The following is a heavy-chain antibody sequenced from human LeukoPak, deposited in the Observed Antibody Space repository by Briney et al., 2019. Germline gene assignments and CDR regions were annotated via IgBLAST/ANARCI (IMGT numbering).Heavy chain of an antibody. Sequence: GGSLRLSCAASTFTFSSYTMNWVRQAPGTGLEWVSSISSSSSYIYYADSVKGRFTISRDNAKNSLYLQMNSLRAEDTAVYYCASPIGSSSWHGYFQHWGQGTLVTVSS. D-gene: IGHD6-13*01. CDR1: TFTFSSYT. V-gene: IGHV3-21*01. CDR2: ISSSSSYI. CDR3: ASPIGSSSWHGYFQH. J-gene: IGHJ1*01.